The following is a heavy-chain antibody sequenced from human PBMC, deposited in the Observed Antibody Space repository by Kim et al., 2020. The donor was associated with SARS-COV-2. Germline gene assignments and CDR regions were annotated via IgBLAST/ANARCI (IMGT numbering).Heavy chain of an antibody. Sequence: SETLSLTCTVSGGSISSSSYYWGWIRQPPGKGLEWIGSIYYSGSTYYNPSLKSRVTISVDTSKNQFSLKLSSVTAADTAVYYCARVVGPRLLDWGQGTLVTVSS. CDR3: ARVVGPRLLD. CDR1: GGSISSSSYY. V-gene: IGHV4-39*01. CDR2: IYYSGST. D-gene: IGHD1-26*01. J-gene: IGHJ4*02.